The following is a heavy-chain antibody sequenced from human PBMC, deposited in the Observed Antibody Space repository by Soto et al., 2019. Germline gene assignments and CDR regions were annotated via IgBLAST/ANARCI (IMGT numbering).Heavy chain of an antibody. V-gene: IGHV3-33*01. CDR3: ARDWGDFWSGYYSPRVYYYYYGMDV. CDR1: GFTFSSYG. Sequence: GSLRLSCAASGFTFSSYGMHWVRQAPGKGLEWVAVIWYDGSNKYYADSVKGRFTISRDNPKNTLYLQMNSLRAEDTAVYYCARDWGDFWSGYYSPRVYYYYYGMDVWGQGTTVTVSS. D-gene: IGHD3-3*01. CDR2: IWYDGSNK. J-gene: IGHJ6*02.